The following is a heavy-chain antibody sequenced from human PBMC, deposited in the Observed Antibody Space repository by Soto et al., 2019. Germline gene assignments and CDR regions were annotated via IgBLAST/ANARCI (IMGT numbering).Heavy chain of an antibody. Sequence: QVQLQESGPGLVKPSQTLSLTCTVSGGSISSGDYYWSWIRQPPGKGLEWIGYIYYSGKTYYNPSLKSRDTISVDTSKNQFSLKLRSVTAADTAVYYCARDGGRLYYFDYWGQGTLVTVSS. CDR2: IYYSGKT. V-gene: IGHV4-30-4*01. CDR3: ARDGGRLYYFDY. CDR1: GGSISSGDYY. J-gene: IGHJ4*02. D-gene: IGHD3-16*01.